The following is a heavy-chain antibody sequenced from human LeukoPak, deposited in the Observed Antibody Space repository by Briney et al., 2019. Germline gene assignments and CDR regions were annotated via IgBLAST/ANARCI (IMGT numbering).Heavy chain of an antibody. CDR3: ARVSGPGMNEYYHL. Sequence: GGSLRLSCAAYGFTFSGAWMHWVRQAPGKGLMWVSRINDDGSSTRHADSVKGRFTISRDNAKNTLYLQMNSLRAEDTAVYYCARVSGPGMNEYYHLWGQGTLVTVSS. CDR1: GFTFSGAW. V-gene: IGHV3-74*01. CDR2: INDDGSST. D-gene: IGHD2-2*01. J-gene: IGHJ4*02.